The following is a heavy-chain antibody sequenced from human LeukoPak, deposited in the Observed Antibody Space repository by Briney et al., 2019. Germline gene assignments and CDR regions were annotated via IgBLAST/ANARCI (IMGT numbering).Heavy chain of an antibody. D-gene: IGHD3-3*01. V-gene: IGHV4-39*01. CDR1: GGSISSSRYY. CDR2: IYYSGST. J-gene: IGHJ4*02. Sequence: KPSETLSLTYTVSGGSISSSRYYWGWIRQPPGKGLEWIGSIYYSGSTYYNPSLKSRVTISVDTSKNQFSLKLSSVTAADTAVYYCAGYYDFLYYFDYWGQGTLVTVSS. CDR3: AGYYDFLYYFDY.